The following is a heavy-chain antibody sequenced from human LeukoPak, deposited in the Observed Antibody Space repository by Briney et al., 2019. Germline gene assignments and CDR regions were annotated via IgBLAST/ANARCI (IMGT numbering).Heavy chain of an antibody. CDR1: GGTFSSYA. V-gene: IGHV1-69*06. CDR3: ARGSGNYYYCYMDV. J-gene: IGHJ6*03. Sequence: GASVKVSCKASGGTFSSYAISWVRQAPGQGLEWMGGIIPIFGTANYAQKFQGRVTITADKSTSTAYMELSSLRSEDTAVYYCARGSGNYYYCYMDVWGKGTTVTVSS. D-gene: IGHD3-10*01. CDR2: IIPIFGTA.